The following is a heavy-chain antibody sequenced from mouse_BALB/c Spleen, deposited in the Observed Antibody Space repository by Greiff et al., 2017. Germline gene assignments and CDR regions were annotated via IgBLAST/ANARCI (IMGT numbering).Heavy chain of an antibody. CDR1: GFTFSSYT. CDR2: ISNGGGST. D-gene: IGHD2-3*01. J-gene: IGHJ4*01. Sequence: EVKLVESGGGLVQPGGSLKLSCAASGFTFSSYTMSWVRQTPEKRLEWVAYISNGGGSTYYPDTVKGRFTISRDNAKNTLYLQMSSLKSEDTAMYYCARLDGYYVEDYWGQGTSVTVSS. V-gene: IGHV5-12-2*01. CDR3: ARLDGYYVEDY.